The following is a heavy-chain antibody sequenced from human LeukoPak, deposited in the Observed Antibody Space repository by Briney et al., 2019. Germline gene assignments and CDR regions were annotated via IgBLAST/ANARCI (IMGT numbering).Heavy chain of an antibody. Sequence: PGGSLRLSCAASGFTFSDYYMSWIRQAPGKGLEWGSYISSSGSNIYYADSVKGRFTISRDNAKNSLYLQMNSLRAEDTAVYYCARADWNYDYYYMDVWGKGTTVTVSS. CDR1: GFTFSDYY. CDR2: ISSSGSNI. CDR3: ARADWNYDYYYMDV. V-gene: IGHV3-11*01. D-gene: IGHD3/OR15-3a*01. J-gene: IGHJ6*03.